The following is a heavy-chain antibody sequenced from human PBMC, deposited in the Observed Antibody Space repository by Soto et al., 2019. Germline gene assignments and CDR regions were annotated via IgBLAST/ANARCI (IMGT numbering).Heavy chain of an antibody. CDR1: GFTFSSYE. Sequence: EVQLVESGGDLVQPGGSLRLSCAASGFTFSSYEMNWVRQAPGKRLEWVSYISSSGRTIYYADSVKGRFTISRDNAKNSLYLQFNSLRAEDTAVFYCTRGTQQRHLDYWGQGTLVTVSS. J-gene: IGHJ4*02. CDR3: TRGTQQRHLDY. D-gene: IGHD6-13*01. CDR2: ISSSGRTI. V-gene: IGHV3-48*03.